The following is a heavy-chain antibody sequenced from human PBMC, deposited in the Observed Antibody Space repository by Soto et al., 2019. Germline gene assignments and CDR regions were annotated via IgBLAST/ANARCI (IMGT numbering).Heavy chain of an antibody. D-gene: IGHD2-15*01. V-gene: IGHV1-18*01. J-gene: IGHJ4*02. Sequence: ASVKVSCKASGGTFSSYGISWVRQAPGQGLEWMGWISAYNGNTNYAQKLQGRVTMTTDTSTSTAYMELRSLRSDDTAVYYCAVVVVAATYDYWGQGTLVTVSS. CDR1: GGTFSSYG. CDR2: ISAYNGNT. CDR3: AVVVVAATYDY.